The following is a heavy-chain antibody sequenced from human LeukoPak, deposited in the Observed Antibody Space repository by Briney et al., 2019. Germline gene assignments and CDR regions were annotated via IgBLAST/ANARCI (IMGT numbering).Heavy chain of an antibody. J-gene: IGHJ4*02. D-gene: IGHD4-17*01. CDR3: AREGPYGDYFDY. Sequence: GGSLRLSCAASRFTFSSYWMSWVRQAPGRGLEWVANIEKDGSKKNYVDSVKGRFTISRDNAKNSLFLQMNSLRDEDTAVYYCAREGPYGDYFDYWGQGTLVTVSS. CDR2: IEKDGSKK. CDR1: RFTFSSYW. V-gene: IGHV3-7*01.